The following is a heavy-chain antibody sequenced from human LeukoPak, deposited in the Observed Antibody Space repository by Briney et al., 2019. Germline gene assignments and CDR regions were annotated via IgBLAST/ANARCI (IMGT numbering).Heavy chain of an antibody. CDR1: GYTLTELS. CDR2: FDPEDGET. D-gene: IGHD4-11*01. V-gene: IGHV1-24*01. CDR3: ATVLRTTVTTLAY. J-gene: IGHJ4*02. Sequence: ASVKVSCKVSGYTLTELSMHWVRQAPGKGLEWMGGFDPEDGETIYAQKFQGRVTMTEDTSTDTAYMELSSLRPEDTAVYYCATVLRTTVTTLAYWGQGTLVTVSS.